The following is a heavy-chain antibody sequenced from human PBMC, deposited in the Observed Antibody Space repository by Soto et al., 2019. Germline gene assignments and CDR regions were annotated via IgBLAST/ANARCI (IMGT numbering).Heavy chain of an antibody. Sequence: PSETLSLTCTVSGGSISSYYWSWIRQPPGKGLEWIGYIYYSGGTNYNPSLKSRVTISVDTSKNQFSLKLSSVTAADTAVYYCARRYGPGFAYWGQGTLVTVSS. CDR2: IYYSGGT. CDR3: ARRYGPGFAY. V-gene: IGHV4-59*08. J-gene: IGHJ4*02. CDR1: GGSISSYY. D-gene: IGHD4-17*01.